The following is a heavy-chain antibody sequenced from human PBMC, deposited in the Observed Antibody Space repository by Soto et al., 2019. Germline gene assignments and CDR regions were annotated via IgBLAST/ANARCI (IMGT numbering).Heavy chain of an antibody. J-gene: IGHJ4*02. CDR3: ARGETQQQRDY. V-gene: IGHV4-4*02. D-gene: IGHD6-13*01. CDR2: IYHSGST. Sequence: SETLSLTCAVSGDSIRSDKWWSWVRQPPGKGLEWIGEIYHSGSTKYNPSLKSRVTISVDKSKNQFSLNVISVTDADTAVYYCARGETQQQRDYWGQGTLVTVSS. CDR1: GDSIRSDKW.